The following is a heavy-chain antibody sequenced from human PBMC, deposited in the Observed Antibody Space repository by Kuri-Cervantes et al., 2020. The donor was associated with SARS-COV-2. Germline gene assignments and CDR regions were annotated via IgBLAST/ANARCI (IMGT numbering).Heavy chain of an antibody. CDR3: ARDCSGTDCYVIVYGLSD. CDR2: FAPIFGKT. V-gene: IGHV1-69*13. D-gene: IGHD2-2*01. Sequence: SVKVSCKAPETTFPNYDINWVRQATGQGLEWMGGFAPIFGKTDYAQKFQGRVTVTADESTRTVYMELSSLRSDDTAVYYCARDCSGTDCYVIVYGLSDWGQGTLVTVSS. CDR1: ETTFPNYD. J-gene: IGHJ4*02.